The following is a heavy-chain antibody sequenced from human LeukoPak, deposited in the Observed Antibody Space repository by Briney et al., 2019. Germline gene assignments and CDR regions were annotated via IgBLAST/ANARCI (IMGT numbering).Heavy chain of an antibody. CDR1: GGSISSSSYY. V-gene: IGHV4-39*07. CDR3: ARSRTEGTLYPHDAFDI. D-gene: IGHD2-8*01. Sequence: SETLSLTCTVSGGSISSSSYYWGWIRQPPGKGLEWIGSSYYSGSTYYNPSLKSRVTISVDTSKNQFSLKLGSVTAADTAVYYCARSRTEGTLYPHDAFDIWGQGTMVTVSP. J-gene: IGHJ3*02. CDR2: SYYSGST.